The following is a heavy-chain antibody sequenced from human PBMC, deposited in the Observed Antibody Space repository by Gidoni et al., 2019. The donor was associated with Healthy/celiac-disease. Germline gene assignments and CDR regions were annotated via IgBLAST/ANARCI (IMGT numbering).Heavy chain of an antibody. D-gene: IGHD2-2*01. J-gene: IGHJ6*02. CDR2: IKQDGSEI. V-gene: IGHV3-7*03. Sequence: EVQLVESGGGLVQPGGSLRLSCAASGFTFSSYWMSWFRQAQGKGLEWVANIKQDGSEIYYVDSVKGRVTISRDNAKNSLYLKMNSLRAEDTAVYYCARDARLGYCSSTSCYYYYGMDVWGQGTTVTVSS. CDR1: GFTFSSYW. CDR3: ARDARLGYCSSTSCYYYYGMDV.